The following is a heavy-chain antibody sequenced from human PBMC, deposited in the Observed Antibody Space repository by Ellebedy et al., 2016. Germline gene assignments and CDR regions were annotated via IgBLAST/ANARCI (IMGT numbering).Heavy chain of an antibody. CDR3: ARDRCSGGSCYLDY. CDR2: IYYSGST. D-gene: IGHD2-15*01. J-gene: IGHJ4*02. V-gene: IGHV4-59*01. Sequence: SETLSLTCAVYGGSFSGYYWSWIRQPPGKGLEWIGYIYYSGSTNYNPSLKSRVTISVDTSKNQFSLKLSSVTAADTAVYYCARDRCSGGSCYLDYWGQGTLVTVSS. CDR1: GGSFSGYY.